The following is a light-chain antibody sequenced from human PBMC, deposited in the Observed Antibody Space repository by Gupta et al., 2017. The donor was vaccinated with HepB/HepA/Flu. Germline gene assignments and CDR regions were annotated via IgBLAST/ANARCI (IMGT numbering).Light chain of an antibody. V-gene: IGKV1-5*03. J-gene: IGKJ3*01. CDR1: QTISIW. Sequence: DIQLTQSPSTLSASVGDRVTITCRASQTISIWLAWYQKKPGEAPKLLIYRASSLQTGVPSRFSGSGSGTEFTLTISILHPDDFATYYCQHYNSYLSFGPGTKVDIK. CDR2: RAS. CDR3: QHYNSYLS.